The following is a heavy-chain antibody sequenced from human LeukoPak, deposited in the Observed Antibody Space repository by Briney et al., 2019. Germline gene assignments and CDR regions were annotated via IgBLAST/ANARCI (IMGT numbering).Heavy chain of an antibody. J-gene: IGHJ6*03. V-gene: IGHV1-2*02. Sequence: ASVKVSCKASGYTFTGYYMHWVRQAPGQGLEWMGWINPNSGGTNYAQKFQGRVTMTRDTSISTAYMELSRLRSDDTAVYYCARDTYSSSSPSYYYYYYMDVWGKGTTVTVSS. CDR1: GYTFTGYY. D-gene: IGHD6-6*01. CDR2: INPNSGGT. CDR3: ARDTYSSSSPSYYYYYYMDV.